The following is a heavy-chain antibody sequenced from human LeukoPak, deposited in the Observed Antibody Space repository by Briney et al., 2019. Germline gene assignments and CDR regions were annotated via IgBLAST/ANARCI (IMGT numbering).Heavy chain of an antibody. CDR2: ISYDGSNK. D-gene: IGHD6-13*01. Sequence: PAGGSLRLSCAASGFTFSSYAMHWVRQAPGKGLEWVAVISYDGSNKYYADSVKGRFTISRDDSKNTLYLQMNSLRAEDTAVYYCARVGVDSRGSSWYLDYWGQGTLVTVSS. CDR1: GFTFSSYA. V-gene: IGHV3-30*01. CDR3: ARVGVDSRGSSWYLDY. J-gene: IGHJ4*02.